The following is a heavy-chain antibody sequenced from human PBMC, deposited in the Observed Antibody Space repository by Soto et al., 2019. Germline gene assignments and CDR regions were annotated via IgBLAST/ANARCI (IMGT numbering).Heavy chain of an antibody. CDR3: ARSYRDSYEH. V-gene: IGHV4-4*07. D-gene: IGHD4-17*01. CDR2: IYSNGRT. Sequence: PSETLSLTCNVSGGSISNNYWTWIRQPAGKGLEWIGRIYSNGRTNFNPSLKSRISMSIDTSKNQFSLKLTFVTAADTAVYYCARSYRDSYEHWGQGTLVTVSS. CDR1: GGSISNNY. J-gene: IGHJ1*01.